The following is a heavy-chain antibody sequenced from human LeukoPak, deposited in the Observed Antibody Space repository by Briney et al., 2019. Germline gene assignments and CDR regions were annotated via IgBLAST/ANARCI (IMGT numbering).Heavy chain of an antibody. CDR1: GGSIRTSY. J-gene: IGHJ6*02. V-gene: IGHV4-59*01. CDR3: ARASPGAIFYYGMDV. D-gene: IGHD3-9*01. CDR2: TYNSGST. Sequence: SETLSLTCTVSGGSIRTSYWSWIRQPPGKGLEWIGCTYNSGSTKYNPSLNSRVTISEDTSKNQFSLRMSSVTAADTAAYYCARASPGAIFYYGMDVRGQGTTVTVSS.